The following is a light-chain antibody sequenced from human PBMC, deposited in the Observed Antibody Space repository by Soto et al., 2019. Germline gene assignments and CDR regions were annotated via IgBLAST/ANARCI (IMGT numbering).Light chain of an antibody. J-gene: IGKJ2*01. CDR3: QQYGSSPPYT. CDR2: AAS. CDR1: ETVNNNF. V-gene: IGKV3-20*01. Sequence: DIVLTQSPGTLSLSPGERATLSCRASETVNNNFLGWYQQKPGQAPRLLIFAASRRATGIPDRFSGNGSGTDFTLTISRLEPEDFGVYYCQQYGSSPPYTFGQGTKLEIK.